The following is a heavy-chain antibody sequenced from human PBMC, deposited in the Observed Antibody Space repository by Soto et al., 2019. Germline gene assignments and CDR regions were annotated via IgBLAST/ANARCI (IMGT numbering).Heavy chain of an antibody. CDR2: INHSGST. CDR3: ARGYITMVRGVYKFDY. J-gene: IGHJ4*03. D-gene: IGHD3-10*01. V-gene: IGHV4-34*01. CDR1: GGSFSGYY. Sequence: SETLSLTCAVYGGSFSGYYWSWIRQPPGKGLEWIGEINHSGSTNYNPSLKSRVTISVDTSKNQFSLKLSSVTAADTAVYYCARGYITMVRGVYKFDYWGQGTTVTVSS.